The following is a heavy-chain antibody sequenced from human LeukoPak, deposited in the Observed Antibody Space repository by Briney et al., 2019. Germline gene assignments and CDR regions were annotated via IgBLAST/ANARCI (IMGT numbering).Heavy chain of an antibody. V-gene: IGHV3-64*04. CDR3: AKGSF. CDR2: ISGSGNGAST. CDR1: GFVFSIYT. J-gene: IGHJ4*02. Sequence: PGGSLRLSCSASGFVFSIYTMYWVRQAPGKGPEYVSTISGSGNGASTYYADSVKGRFTSSRDNSKNTLYLQMNNLRAEDTAAYYCAKGSFWGQGTLVTVSS. D-gene: IGHD3-10*01.